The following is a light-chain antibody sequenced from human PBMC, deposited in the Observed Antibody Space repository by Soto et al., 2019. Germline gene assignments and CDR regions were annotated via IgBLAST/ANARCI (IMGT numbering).Light chain of an antibody. CDR3: QQYRSSPPLT. CDR2: GAS. J-gene: IGKJ4*01. V-gene: IGKV3-20*01. CDR1: QSVSSY. Sequence: EIVLTQSPGTLSSSPGERATLSCRASQSVSSYLAWYQQKPGQAPRLLIYGASSRATGIPDRFSGSGSGTDFTLTISRLEPEDFAVYYCQQYRSSPPLTFGGGTKVDIK.